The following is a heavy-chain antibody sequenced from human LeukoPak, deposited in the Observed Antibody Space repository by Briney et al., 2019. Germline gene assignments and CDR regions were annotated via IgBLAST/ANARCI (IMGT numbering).Heavy chain of an antibody. CDR1: GFTFSSYG. J-gene: IGHJ4*02. CDR2: IWYDGSNK. D-gene: IGHD2-21*01. CDR3: EKEDGPGHMVAADY. Sequence: GGSLRLSCAASGFTFSSYGMHWVRQAPGKGLEWVAVIWYDGSNKYYADSVKGRFTISRDNSKNTLYLQMNSLRAEDTAVYYCEKEDGPGHMVAADYWGQGTLVTVSS. V-gene: IGHV3-33*06.